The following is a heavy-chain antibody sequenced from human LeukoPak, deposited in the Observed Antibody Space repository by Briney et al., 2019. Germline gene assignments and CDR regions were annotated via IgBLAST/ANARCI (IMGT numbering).Heavy chain of an antibody. CDR3: ASKCVTYCYNSSAYHYPTDVFDI. J-gene: IGHJ3*02. Sequence: ASVNVTCKASRHTFSGYYMDWVRQAPGRGLEWMGWSNASSCYTNYAQKSQRTVTMTSDTSTSTAYMELSRLRSDDTAVYYCASKCVTYCYNSSAYHYPTDVFDIWGQGTMVTVSS. CDR2: SNASSCYT. CDR1: RHTFSGYY. D-gene: IGHD3-22*01. V-gene: IGHV1-2*02.